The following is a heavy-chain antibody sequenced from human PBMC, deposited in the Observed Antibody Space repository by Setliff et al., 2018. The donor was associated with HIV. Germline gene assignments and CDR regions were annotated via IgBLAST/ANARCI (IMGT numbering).Heavy chain of an antibody. Sequence: ASVKVSCKASGYTFTNSFMHWVRQAPGQGLEWMGIINPSDGATTYAQKFEDRVTMTRDTSTNTVYMELSSLGSEDTAIYYCAREYHVGTEGPRLANYFDFWGQGTLVTVSS. CDR1: GYTFTNSF. CDR3: AREYHVGTEGPRLANYFDF. J-gene: IGHJ4*02. D-gene: IGHD6-19*01. V-gene: IGHV1-46*01. CDR2: INPSDGAT.